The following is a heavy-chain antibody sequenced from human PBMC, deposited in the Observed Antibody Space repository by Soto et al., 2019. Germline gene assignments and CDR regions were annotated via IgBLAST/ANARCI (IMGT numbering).Heavy chain of an antibody. CDR3: ARGPNYYDFWSGYSEYYYYGMDV. D-gene: IGHD3-3*01. V-gene: IGHV3-33*01. CDR2: IWYDGSNK. CDR1: GFTFSSYG. J-gene: IGHJ6*04. Sequence: QVQLVESGGGVVQPGRSLRLSCAASGFTFSSYGMHWVRQAPGKGLEWVAVIWYDGSNKYYADSVKGRFTISRDNSKNTLYLQMNSLRAEDTAVYYCARGPNYYDFWSGYSEYYYYGMDVWGKGTTVTVSS.